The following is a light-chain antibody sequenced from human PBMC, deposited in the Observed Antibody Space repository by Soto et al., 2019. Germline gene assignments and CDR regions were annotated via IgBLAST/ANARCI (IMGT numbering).Light chain of an antibody. CDR2: EVT. J-gene: IGLJ1*01. CDR1: SSDVGGYNY. Sequence: QSALTQPPSASGSPGQSVTISCTGTSSDVGGYNYVSWYQQHPGKAPKLMIYEVTKRPSGVPDRFSGSKSGNTASLTVSGLQAEDEADYYCTSYAGRSDVFGTGTKLTVL. V-gene: IGLV2-8*01. CDR3: TSYAGRSDV.